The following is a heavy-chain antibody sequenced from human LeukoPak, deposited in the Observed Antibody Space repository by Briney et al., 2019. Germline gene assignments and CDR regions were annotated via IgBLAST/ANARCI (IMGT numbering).Heavy chain of an antibody. CDR3: ARDLSGVVIRPYYYYGMDV. CDR2: IIPILGIA. J-gene: IGHJ6*02. V-gene: IGHV1-69*04. CDR1: GGTFSSYA. D-gene: IGHD3-3*01. Sequence: SVKVSCKASGGTFSSYAISWVRQAPGQRLEWMGRIIPILGIANYAQKFQGRVTITADKSTSTAYMELSSLRSEDTAVYYCARDLSGVVIRPYYYYGMDVWGQGTTVTVSS.